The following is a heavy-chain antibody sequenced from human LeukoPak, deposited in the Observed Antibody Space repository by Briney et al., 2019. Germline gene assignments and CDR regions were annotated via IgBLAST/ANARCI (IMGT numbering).Heavy chain of an antibody. Sequence: GGSLRLSCAASGFTFSSYGMHWVRQAPGKGLEWVAFIRYDGSNKYYADSVKGRFTISRDNSENTLYLQMNSLRAEDTAVYYCAKEGMYSSSWFDPWGQGTLVTVSS. V-gene: IGHV3-30*02. D-gene: IGHD6-13*01. CDR3: AKEGMYSSSWFDP. CDR1: GFTFSSYG. CDR2: IRYDGSNK. J-gene: IGHJ5*02.